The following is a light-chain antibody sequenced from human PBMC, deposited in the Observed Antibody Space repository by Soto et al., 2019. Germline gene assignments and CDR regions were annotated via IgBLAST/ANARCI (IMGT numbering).Light chain of an antibody. J-gene: IGLJ1*01. Sequence: QSVLTQPVSVSGSPGHSITISCTGSSSDVGAYYFVSWYNHRPGKAPKLILYEVTTRPSGISSRFSGSKAGNTASLTISGRQADDEAYYYCSSYTSTKTPSIFGTETKVTV. CDR3: SSYTSTKTPSI. CDR1: SSDVGAYYF. CDR2: EVT. V-gene: IGLV2-14*01.